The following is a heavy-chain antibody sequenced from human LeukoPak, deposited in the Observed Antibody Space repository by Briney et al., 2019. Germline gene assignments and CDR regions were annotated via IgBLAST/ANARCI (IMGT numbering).Heavy chain of an antibody. CDR3: ASNVVPAAIDYYMDV. V-gene: IGHV1-2*02. D-gene: IGHD2-2*01. CDR1: GYTFTSYS. CDR2: INPNSGGT. Sequence: GASVKVSCKALGYTFTSYSVHWVRQAPGQGLEWMGWINPNSGGTNYAQKFQGRVTMTRDTSISTAYMELSRLRSDDTAVYYCASNVVPAAIDYYMDVWGKGTTVTVSS. J-gene: IGHJ6*03.